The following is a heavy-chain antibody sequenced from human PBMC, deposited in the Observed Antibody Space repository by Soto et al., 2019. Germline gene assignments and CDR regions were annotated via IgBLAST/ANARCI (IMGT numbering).Heavy chain of an antibody. J-gene: IGHJ6*02. CDR2: IYYTGTS. V-gene: IGHV4-31*03. D-gene: IGHD3-3*01. Sequence: SETLSLTCSVSGGSITSAGYYWSWIRQHPGKGLEWVGYIYYTGTSHYNPSLKSRVTMSVDTSKNQFSLKVNPVTAADTAVYYCARGPLYDFWSGFDIYYYYGMDVWGQGTTVTVSS. CDR3: ARGPLYDFWSGFDIYYYYGMDV. CDR1: GGSITSAGYY.